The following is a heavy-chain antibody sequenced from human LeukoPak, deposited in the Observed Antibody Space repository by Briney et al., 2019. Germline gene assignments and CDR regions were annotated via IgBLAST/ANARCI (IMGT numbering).Heavy chain of an antibody. CDR2: IYYSGST. D-gene: IGHD3-22*01. V-gene: IGHV4-39*01. Sequence: SETLSLTCTVSGGSISSSSYDWGWIRQPPGKGLEWIGSIYYSGSTYYNPSLKSRVTISVDTSKNQFSLKLSSVTAADTAVYYCARVVRDSSGYYYYYGMDVWGQGTTVTVSS. CDR1: GGSISSSSYD. J-gene: IGHJ6*02. CDR3: ARVVRDSSGYYYYYGMDV.